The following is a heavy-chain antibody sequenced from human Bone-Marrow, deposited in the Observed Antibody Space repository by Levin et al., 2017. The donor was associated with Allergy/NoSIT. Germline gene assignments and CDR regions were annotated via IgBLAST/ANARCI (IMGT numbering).Heavy chain of an antibody. CDR2: IYHSGTT. CDR3: ASGPPIGYYFES. V-gene: IGHV4-4*02. D-gene: IGHD3-10*01. CDR1: GDSIISTYKW. Sequence: SQTLSLTCSVSGDSIISTYKWWSWVRQSPGKGLEWVGEIYHSGTTNYNPSLKSRVTMSLDKSKNQFSLSLVSVTAADTAVYYCASGPPIGYYFESWGQGALVTVSS. J-gene: IGHJ4*02.